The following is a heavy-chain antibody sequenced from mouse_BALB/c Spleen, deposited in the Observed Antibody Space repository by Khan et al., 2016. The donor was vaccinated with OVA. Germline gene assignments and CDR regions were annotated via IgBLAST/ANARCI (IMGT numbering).Heavy chain of an antibody. V-gene: IGHV1S137*01. D-gene: IGHD1-1*01. CDR3: ASRDFLLRLRGKDY. CDR2: ISIYNGNT. CDR1: GDTFSDYA. J-gene: IGHJ4*01. Sequence: VQLQESGPEVVRPGVSVKISCKGSGDTFSDYAIHWVKQSHAKSLEWIGVISIYNGNTNYNQKFKGKATMTVDKSSSTAYMEFARLTYEDSAIYYCASRDFLLRLRGKDYGGQGTSVTVSS.